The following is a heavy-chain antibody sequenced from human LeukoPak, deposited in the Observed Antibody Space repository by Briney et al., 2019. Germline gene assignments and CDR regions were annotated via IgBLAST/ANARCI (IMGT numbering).Heavy chain of an antibody. CDR3: ARVAVSGPTGWFDS. CDR1: GFTFSTYT. V-gene: IGHV3-21*01. J-gene: IGHJ5*01. D-gene: IGHD2-8*02. Sequence: GGSLRLSCAASGFTFSTYTMNWVRQAPGKGLEWVSSISSTSAYIYYADSVKGRFTISRDNVDNVVYLQMNSLGAEDTAVYYCARVAVSGPTGWFDSWGQGTLVIVSS. CDR2: ISSTSAYI.